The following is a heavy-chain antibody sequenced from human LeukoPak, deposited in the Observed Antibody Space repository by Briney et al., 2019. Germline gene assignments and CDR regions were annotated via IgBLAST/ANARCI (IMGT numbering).Heavy chain of an antibody. CDR1: GGTFSSYA. V-gene: IGHV1-69*01. Sequence: GGSVKVSCKASGGTFSSYAISWVRQAPGQGPEWMGGIIPIFGTANYAQKFQGRVTITADESTSTAYMELSSLRSEDTAVYYCARGVKAPFGDYWGQGTLVTVSS. D-gene: IGHD3-3*01. CDR2: IIPIFGTA. CDR3: ARGVKAPFGDY. J-gene: IGHJ4*02.